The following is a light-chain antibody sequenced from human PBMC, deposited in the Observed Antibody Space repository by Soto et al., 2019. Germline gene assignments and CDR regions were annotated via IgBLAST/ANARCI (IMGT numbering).Light chain of an antibody. V-gene: IGLV2-14*03. J-gene: IGLJ1*01. CDR3: SSYTSSSTEV. CDR1: SSDVGGYNY. CDR2: DVS. Sequence: SVLTPPASVSGSPGHSITISCTGTSSDVGGYNYVSWYQQHPGKAPKLMIYDVSNRPSGVSNRFSGSKSGNTASLTISGLQAEDEADYYCSSYTSSSTEVFGTGTKVTVL.